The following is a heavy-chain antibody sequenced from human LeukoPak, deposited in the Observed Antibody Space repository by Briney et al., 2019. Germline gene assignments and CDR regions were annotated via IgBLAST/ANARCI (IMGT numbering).Heavy chain of an antibody. V-gene: IGHV3-21*01. J-gene: IGHJ4*02. CDR2: ISSSSSYI. CDR1: GFTFSSYA. D-gene: IGHD3-22*01. CDR3: ARGSYDSSGQFDY. Sequence: GGSLRLSCAASGFTFSSYAMSWVRQAPGKGLEWVSSISSSSSYIYYADSVKGRFTISRDNAKNSLYLQMNSLRAEDTAVYYCARGSYDSSGQFDYWGQGTLVTVSS.